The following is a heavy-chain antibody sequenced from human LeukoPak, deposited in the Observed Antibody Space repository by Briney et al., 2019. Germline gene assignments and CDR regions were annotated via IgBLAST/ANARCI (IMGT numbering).Heavy chain of an antibody. CDR1: GFTFNSYG. J-gene: IGHJ4*02. CDR2: IWYDGSNK. D-gene: IGHD6-19*01. CDR3: ARYSSGWSLDY. Sequence: GGSLRLSCAVSGFTFNSYGMHGVRQAPGEGLERGAVIWYDGSNKYYADSVKGRFTTSRDNFKHTLYLQMHSLRAEHTAVYYCARYSSGWSLDYWGQGTLVTVSS. V-gene: IGHV3-33*01.